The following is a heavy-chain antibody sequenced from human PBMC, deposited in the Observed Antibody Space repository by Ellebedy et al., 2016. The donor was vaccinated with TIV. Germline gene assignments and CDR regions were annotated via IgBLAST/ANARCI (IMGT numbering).Heavy chain of an antibody. CDR1: GFSLSNNW. V-gene: IGHV3-7*03. CDR2: IREDGREK. CDR3: ARDARGGHLDS. J-gene: IGHJ4*02. Sequence: GESLKISCVASGFSLSNNWMSWVRQAPGKGPEWVANIREDGREKKYVDSVKGRFTISRDNAKNSLSLQMDSLRAEDTALYYWARDARGGHLDSWGRGTLVTVSS. D-gene: IGHD3-10*01.